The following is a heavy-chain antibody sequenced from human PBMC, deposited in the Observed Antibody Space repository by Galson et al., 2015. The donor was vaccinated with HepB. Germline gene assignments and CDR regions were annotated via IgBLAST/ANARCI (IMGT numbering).Heavy chain of an antibody. CDR1: GFTFSDYY. CDR3: ARGLGQQLGTDRSFDY. J-gene: IGHJ4*02. V-gene: IGHV3-11*06. CDR2: ISSSSSYT. D-gene: IGHD6-13*01. Sequence: SLRLSCAASGFTFSDYYMSWIRQAPGKGLEWVSYISSSSSYTNYADSVKGRFTISRDNAKNSLYLQMNSLRAEDTAVYYCARGLGQQLGTDRSFDYWGQGTLVTVSS.